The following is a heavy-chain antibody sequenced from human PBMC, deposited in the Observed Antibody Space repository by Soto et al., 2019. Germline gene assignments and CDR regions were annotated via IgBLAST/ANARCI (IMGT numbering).Heavy chain of an antibody. Sequence: PGGSLRLSCVVSGLNFGSYDIHWVRQSVEKGLEWVAAIGTLNDRHYADSVKGRFTISRENATKSVYLQMNSLRAEDTAVYYCARESHCSGGSCYYSGGYYYYGMDVWGQGTTVTVSS. CDR1: GLNFGSYD. CDR2: IGTLNDR. D-gene: IGHD2-15*01. J-gene: IGHJ6*02. V-gene: IGHV3-13*01. CDR3: ARESHCSGGSCYYSGGYYYYGMDV.